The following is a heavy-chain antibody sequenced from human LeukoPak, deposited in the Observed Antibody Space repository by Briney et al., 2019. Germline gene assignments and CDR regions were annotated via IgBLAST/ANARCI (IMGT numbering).Heavy chain of an antibody. Sequence: ASVEVSCKASGYTFTSYGISWVRQAPGQGLEWMGWISAYNGNTNYAQKLQGRVTMTTDTSTSTAYVELRSLRSDDTAVYYCARSLVAIVVVPAAIPPNWFDPWGQGTLVTVSS. CDR1: GYTFTSYG. J-gene: IGHJ5*02. CDR2: ISAYNGNT. D-gene: IGHD2-2*02. CDR3: ARSLVAIVVVPAAIPPNWFDP. V-gene: IGHV1-18*04.